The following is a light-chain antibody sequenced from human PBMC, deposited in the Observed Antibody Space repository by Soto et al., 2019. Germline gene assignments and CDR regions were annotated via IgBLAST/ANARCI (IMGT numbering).Light chain of an antibody. Sequence: EILLPQSPASLCLSPGESFSLSGRATPSLTRFLAWYKQKPGQAPRLLIYGASSRATGIPDRFSCSGSGTEFTLTISRLEPEDFEVYYCQQHFNGPITFGQGTRLDIK. V-gene: IGKV3-11*01. CDR2: GAS. CDR3: QQHFNGPIT. CDR1: PSLTRF. J-gene: IGKJ5*01.